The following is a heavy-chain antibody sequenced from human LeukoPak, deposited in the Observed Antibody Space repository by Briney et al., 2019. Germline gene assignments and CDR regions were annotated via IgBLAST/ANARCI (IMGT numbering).Heavy chain of an antibody. CDR1: GFTFNSYS. V-gene: IGHV3-21*01. CDR3: ARPSPASGGYWSFDN. Sequence: GGSLRLSCAASGFTFNSYSLNWVRQAPGEGLEWVASISSSSEFIHYADSVKGRFTISRDNAKNSLYLQMNSLRAEGTAVYYCARPSPASGGYWSFDNWGQGTLVTVSS. D-gene: IGHD2-21*02. J-gene: IGHJ4*02. CDR2: ISSSSEFI.